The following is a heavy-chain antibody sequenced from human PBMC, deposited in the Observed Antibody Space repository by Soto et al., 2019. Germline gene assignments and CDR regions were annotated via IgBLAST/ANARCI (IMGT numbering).Heavy chain of an antibody. CDR1: EFAFSSYW. D-gene: IGHD6-25*01. CDR2: IRKDGSQR. V-gene: IGHV3-7*05. Sequence: EVQLVESGGGLVQPGGSLTLSCAASEFAFSSYWMTWVRQAPGKGLEWVANIRKDGSQRSYLDSVRGRFTISRDNSKNSLYLKLNSLRAEDTALYFCARDVSPGSSGLYFDAFEIWGQGTMVTVSS. J-gene: IGHJ3*02. CDR3: ARDVSPGSSGLYFDAFEI.